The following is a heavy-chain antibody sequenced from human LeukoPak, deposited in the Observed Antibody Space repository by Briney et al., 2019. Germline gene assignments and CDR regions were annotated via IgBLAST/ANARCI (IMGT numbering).Heavy chain of an antibody. Sequence: PGGSLRLSCAASGFTFSNYAMIWVRQAPGKGLEWVSGVSGSATSKHYADSVKGRFTISRDNSKNTLYLQMNSLRAEDTAVYYCAKEAVEYFDYWGQGNLVTVSS. V-gene: IGHV3-23*01. J-gene: IGHJ4*02. CDR3: AKEAVEYFDY. CDR1: GFTFSNYA. CDR2: VSGSATSK.